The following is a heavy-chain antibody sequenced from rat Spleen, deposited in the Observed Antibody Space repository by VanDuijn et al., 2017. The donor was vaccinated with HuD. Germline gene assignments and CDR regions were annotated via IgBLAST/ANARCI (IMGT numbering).Heavy chain of an antibody. CDR2: ISYSGST. J-gene: IGHJ2*01. D-gene: IGHD4-3*01. Sequence: QLQESGPGLVKPSQSLSLTCSVTGYSITNNYWGWIRKFPGNQMEWMAYISYSGSTGYNPSLKSRISITRDTSKNQFFLQLNSVTTEDTATYYCARWASGYEDYWGQGVMVTVSS. CDR3: ARWASGYEDY. V-gene: IGHV3-1*01. CDR1: GYSITNNY.